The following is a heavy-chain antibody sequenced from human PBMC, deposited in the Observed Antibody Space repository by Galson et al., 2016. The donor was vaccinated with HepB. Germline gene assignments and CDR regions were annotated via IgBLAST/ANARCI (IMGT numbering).Heavy chain of an antibody. J-gene: IGHJ3*02. CDR3: ARFDYGDYNDAFDI. CDR1: GFTFSSHW. V-gene: IGHV3-7*01. CDR2: IKQDGSEK. Sequence: SLRLSCAASGFTFSSHWMSWVRQAPGKGLEWVANIKQDGSEKYYVDSVKGRFSISRDNGKDSLYLQMNILRAEDTALYYCARFDYGDYNDAFDIWGQGTMVTVSS. D-gene: IGHD4-17*01.